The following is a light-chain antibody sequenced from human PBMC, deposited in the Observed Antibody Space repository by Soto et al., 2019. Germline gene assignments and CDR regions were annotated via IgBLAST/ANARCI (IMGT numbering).Light chain of an antibody. J-gene: IGKJ1*01. V-gene: IGKV3-15*01. CDR3: QQYNNWPPWT. CDR2: GAS. CDR1: KSVSSN. Sequence: EIVMTQSPATLSVSPGERATLSCRASKSVSSNLAWYQQKPGQAPRLLIYGASTRATGIPARFSGRGSGTELTVTIRSLQSEDFAVYYCQQYNNWPPWTFGQGTKVEIK.